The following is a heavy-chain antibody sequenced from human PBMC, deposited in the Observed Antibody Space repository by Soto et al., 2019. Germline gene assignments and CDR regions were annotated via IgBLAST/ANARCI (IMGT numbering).Heavy chain of an antibody. CDR3: ARGYPWRYYGSGSKTIRFDY. CDR2: INHSGST. CDR1: GGSFSGYY. J-gene: IGHJ4*02. V-gene: IGHV4-34*01. Sequence: SETLSLTCAVYGGSFSGYYWSWIRQPPGKGLEWIGEINHSGSTNYNPSLKSRVTISVDTSKNQFSLKLSSVTAADTAVYYCARGYPWRYYGSGSKTIRFDYWGQGTLVTVSS. D-gene: IGHD3-10*01.